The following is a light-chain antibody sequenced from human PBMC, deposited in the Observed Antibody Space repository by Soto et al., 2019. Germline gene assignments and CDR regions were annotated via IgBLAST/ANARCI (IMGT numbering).Light chain of an antibody. V-gene: IGKV1-39*01. Sequence: IQTNQSASSLSASVGDSVTVTCRTSEYIITYLNWYQQRPGTAPKLLIYGASNLQNGAPSRFSGTGSGTDFTLTITSLNTEDFAIYYGQQRYTTPFTFGPGTKVDI. CDR3: QQRYTTPFT. CDR1: EYIITY. CDR2: GAS. J-gene: IGKJ3*01.